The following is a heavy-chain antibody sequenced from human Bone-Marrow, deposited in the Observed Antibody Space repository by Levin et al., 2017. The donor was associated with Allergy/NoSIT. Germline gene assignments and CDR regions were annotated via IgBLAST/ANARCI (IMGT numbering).Heavy chain of an antibody. CDR2: ISSSGSTI. CDR3: ARGITIFGVVIENYYYYYMDV. D-gene: IGHD3-3*01. CDR1: GFTFSSYE. Sequence: GGSLRLSCAASGFTFSSYEMNWVRQAPGKGLEWVSYISSSGSTIYYADSVKGRFTISRDNAKNSLYLQMNSLRAEDTAVYYCARGITIFGVVIENYYYYYMDVWGKGTTVTVSS. J-gene: IGHJ6*03. V-gene: IGHV3-48*03.